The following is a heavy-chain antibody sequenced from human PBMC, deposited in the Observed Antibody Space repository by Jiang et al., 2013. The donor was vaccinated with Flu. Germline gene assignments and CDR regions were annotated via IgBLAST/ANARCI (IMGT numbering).Heavy chain of an antibody. V-gene: IGHV1-2*02. CDR1: GYTFTAYF. CDR3: ARETVPMGNDLFTPDF. Sequence: VQLVESGAEVKRPGTSVKVSCKASGYTFTAYFLHWVRQAPGQGLEWMAWINPNSGGAHYAQRFQGRVTVTTDTSVNTAYLELRRLRSDDTALYFCARETVPMGNDLFTPDFWGQGSLVTVSS. D-gene: IGHD3/OR15-3a*01. J-gene: IGHJ4*02. CDR2: INPNSGGA.